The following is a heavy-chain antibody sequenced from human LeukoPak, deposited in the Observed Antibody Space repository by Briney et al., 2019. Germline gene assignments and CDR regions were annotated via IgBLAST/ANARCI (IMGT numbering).Heavy chain of an antibody. CDR1: GFTFNIYE. CDR3: ARECLTCGGDSYDY. D-gene: IGHD2-21*01. V-gene: IGHV3-48*03. Sequence: GGSLRLSCAASGFTFNIYEFNWVRQAPGKGLEWLSYIDGSGNSIYYADSVKGRFTISRDNAKSSLYLQMSSLRADDTAVYYCARECLTCGGDSYDYWGQGALVTVSS. CDR2: IDGSGNSI. J-gene: IGHJ4*02.